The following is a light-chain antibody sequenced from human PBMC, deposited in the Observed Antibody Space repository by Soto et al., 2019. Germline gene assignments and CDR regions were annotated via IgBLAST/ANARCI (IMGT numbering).Light chain of an antibody. J-gene: IGKJ5*01. V-gene: IGKV3-20*01. CDR2: GAS. Sequence: IVMTRSPATLSLSPGERATLSCRASQSVSSNLAWYQQKPGQSPRILIHGASSRDTGIPDRISGSGSGTDCTLTISRLEPEDFAVYYCQQYGSLPITFGQGTRLEIK. CDR1: QSVSSN. CDR3: QQYGSLPIT.